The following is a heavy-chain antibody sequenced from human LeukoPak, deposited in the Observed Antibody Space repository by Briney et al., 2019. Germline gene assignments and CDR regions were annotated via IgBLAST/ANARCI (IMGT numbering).Heavy chain of an antibody. CDR3: ARDTHYGSSRSFDY. Sequence: GGSLRLSCAASGFTVGSNHLTWVRQTPGKGLEWVSVVYSGGSTYYADSVKGRFTISRDNSKNTLYLQMNSLRAEDTAVYYCARDTHYGSSRSFDYWGQGTLVTVSS. CDR1: GFTVGSNH. J-gene: IGHJ4*02. CDR2: VYSGGST. D-gene: IGHD3-10*01. V-gene: IGHV3-66*01.